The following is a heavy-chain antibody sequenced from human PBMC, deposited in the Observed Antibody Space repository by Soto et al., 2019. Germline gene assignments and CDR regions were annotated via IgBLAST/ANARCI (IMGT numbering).Heavy chain of an antibody. J-gene: IGHJ4*02. Sequence: PGESLKISCTASGFSFSKAWMSWVCLTPGKGLEWVGRIRNKTDGGTTDYPAPVRGRFTVSRDDSRSTLYLQMNRLNTEDTAVYYCITDPYYDFWSGYHFDYWGQGTQVTVSS. V-gene: IGHV3-15*01. CDR3: ITDPYYDFWSGYHFDY. CDR2: IRNKTDGGTT. CDR1: GFSFSKAW. D-gene: IGHD3-3*01.